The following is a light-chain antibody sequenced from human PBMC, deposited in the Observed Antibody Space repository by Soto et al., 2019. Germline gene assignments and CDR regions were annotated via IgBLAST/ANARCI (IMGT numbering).Light chain of an antibody. CDR1: QNILSN. CDR2: AAS. J-gene: IGKJ5*01. Sequence: EIVMTHSPATLSVSPGERATLSCRASQNILSNLAWYQQKPGQAPRLLIYAASTRATGIPARFSGSGSGTEFTLTISSLQSEDFAVYYCQQRSNWPPITFGQGTRLEIK. V-gene: IGKV3-15*01. CDR3: QQRSNWPPIT.